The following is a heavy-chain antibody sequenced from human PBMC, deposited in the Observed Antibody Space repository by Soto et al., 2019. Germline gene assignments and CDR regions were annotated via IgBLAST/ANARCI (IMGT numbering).Heavy chain of an antibody. J-gene: IGHJ3*02. V-gene: IGHV3-23*01. CDR1: GFTFSSYA. CDR3: AKDMIWRGYSGYDAGHDAFDI. D-gene: IGHD5-12*01. Sequence: QLGGPLRLSCAASGFTFSSYAMSWVRQAPGKGLEWVSAISGSGGSTYYADSVKGRFTISRDNSKNTLYLQMNSLRAEDTAVYYCAKDMIWRGYSGYDAGHDAFDIWGQGTMVTXSS. CDR2: ISGSGGST.